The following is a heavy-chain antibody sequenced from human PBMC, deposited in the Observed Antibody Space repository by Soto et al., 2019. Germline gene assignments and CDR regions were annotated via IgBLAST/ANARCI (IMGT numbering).Heavy chain of an antibody. J-gene: IGHJ3*02. CDR1: GYNFANYY. CDR3: ARILRADALDI. Sequence: GESLKISCKASGYNFANYYITWVRQMPGKGLEWVGRINPSDSYTRYRPSFQGPVPFSVDKSISTAYLQGNSLKTSDTAIYFCARILRADALDIWGQGTMVTV. V-gene: IGHV5-10-1*01. D-gene: IGHD2-8*01. CDR2: INPSDSYT.